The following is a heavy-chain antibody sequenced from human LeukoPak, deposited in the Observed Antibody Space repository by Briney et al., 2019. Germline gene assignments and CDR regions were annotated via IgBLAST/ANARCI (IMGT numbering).Heavy chain of an antibody. V-gene: IGHV3-23*01. CDR1: GFTFKFYA. J-gene: IGHJ3*02. D-gene: IGHD6-13*01. CDR3: AKAYSSSLYGDAFHI. CDR2: ITGDASVT. Sequence: GGSLRLSCAGSGFTFKFYAMTWVRQAPGKGLEWVSGITGDASVTYDADSVKGRFNISRDNAKNTLYLQLNSLRVEDTAVYYCAKAYSSSLYGDAFHIWSQGTKVTVS.